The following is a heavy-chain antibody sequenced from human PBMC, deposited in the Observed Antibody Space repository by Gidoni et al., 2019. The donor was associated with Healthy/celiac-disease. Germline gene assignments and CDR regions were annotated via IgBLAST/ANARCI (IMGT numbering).Heavy chain of an antibody. CDR3: AKADDSSGYFDY. CDR2: ISYDGSNK. V-gene: IGHV3-30*18. Sequence: QVQLVESGGGVVQPGRSLRLSCAASGFTFSSYGMHWVRQAPGKGLEWVAVISYDGSNKYYADSVKGRFTISRDNSKNTLYLQMNSLRAEDTAVYYCAKADDSSGYFDYWGQGTLVTVSS. J-gene: IGHJ4*02. CDR1: GFTFSSYG. D-gene: IGHD3-22*01.